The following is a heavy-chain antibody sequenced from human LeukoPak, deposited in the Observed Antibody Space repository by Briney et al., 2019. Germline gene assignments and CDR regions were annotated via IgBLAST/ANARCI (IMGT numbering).Heavy chain of an antibody. CDR3: AKDDSKYYDFWSGYMD. J-gene: IGHJ4*02. CDR2: ISWNSGSI. Sequence: GGSLRLSCAASGFTFDDYAMHWVRQAPGKGLERVSGISWNSGSIGYADSVKGRFTISRDNAKNSLYLQMNSLRAEDMALYYCAKDDSKYYDFWSGYMDWGQGTLVTVSS. V-gene: IGHV3-9*03. CDR1: GFTFDDYA. D-gene: IGHD3-3*01.